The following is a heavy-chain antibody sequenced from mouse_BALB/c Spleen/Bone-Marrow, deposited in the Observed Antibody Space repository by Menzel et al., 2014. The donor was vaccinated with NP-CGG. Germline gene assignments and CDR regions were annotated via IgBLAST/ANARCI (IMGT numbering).Heavy chain of an antibody. V-gene: IGHV5-12-2*01. CDR1: GFTFSSYT. CDR2: ISNGGGNT. CDR3: ARRRAATYDFDY. J-gene: IGHJ2*01. D-gene: IGHD1-2*01. Sequence: EVQLVESGGGLVQPGGSLKLSCAASGFTFSSYTMSWVRQTPEKRLEWVAYISNGGGNTYYPDTVKGRFTISRDNAKNTLYLQMSSLKAEDTAMYYCARRRAATYDFDYWGQGTTLTVSS.